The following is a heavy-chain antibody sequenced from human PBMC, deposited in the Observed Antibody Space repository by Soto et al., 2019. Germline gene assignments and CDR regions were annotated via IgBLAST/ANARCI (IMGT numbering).Heavy chain of an antibody. CDR1: GVTFSSYS. CDR3: ARDAGSGPFDY. V-gene: IGHV3-21*01. D-gene: IGHD2-15*01. J-gene: IGHJ4*02. Sequence: GGSLRLCCAGSGVTFSSYSMNWVRQAPGKGLEWVSSISSSSSYIYYADSVKGRFTISRDNAKNSLYLQMNSLRAEDTAVYYCARDAGSGPFDYWGQGTLVTVSS. CDR2: ISSSSSYI.